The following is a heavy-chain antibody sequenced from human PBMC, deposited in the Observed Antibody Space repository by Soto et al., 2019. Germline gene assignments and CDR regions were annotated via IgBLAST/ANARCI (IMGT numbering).Heavy chain of an antibody. D-gene: IGHD6-13*01. CDR2: LSSNGIGT. J-gene: IGHJ6*02. CDR1: GFTVSSFG. CDR3: VKDMGQAAVGIRYSYGLGV. Sequence: QPGGSLRLSCSGSGFTVSSFGMHWVRQAPGKGLEHVSTLSSNGIGTYYADSVKGRFTFSRDTSKNTLYLQMSSLRTEDTAVYYCVKDMGQAAVGIRYSYGLGVWGLGTTVTVSS. V-gene: IGHV3-64D*06.